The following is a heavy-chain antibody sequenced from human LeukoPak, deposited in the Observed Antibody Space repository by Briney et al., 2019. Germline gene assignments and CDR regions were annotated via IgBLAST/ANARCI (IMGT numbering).Heavy chain of an antibody. CDR2: IRYDGSNK. D-gene: IGHD2-2*01. J-gene: IGHJ6*03. CDR1: GFTFSSYG. V-gene: IGHV3-30*02. Sequence: GGSLRLSCAASGFTFSSYGMHWVRQAPGKGLEWVAFIRYDGSNKYYADSVKGRFTISRDNSKNTLYLQMNSLRAEDTAVYYCAKGPAGIYYYYYMDVWGKGTTVTVSS. CDR3: AKGPAGIYYYYYMDV.